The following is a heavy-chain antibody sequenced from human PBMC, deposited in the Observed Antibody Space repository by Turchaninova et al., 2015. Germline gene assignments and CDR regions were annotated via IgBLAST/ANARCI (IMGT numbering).Heavy chain of an antibody. CDR2: ITSIFGTA. J-gene: IGHJ4*02. Sequence: QVQLVQSGAEVKKPGSSVKVSCKASGGPFITSAISWVRQAPGQGLEWMGVITSIFGTANYAQNFQGRVTITADESTSTAYMELSSLRSDDSALYYCARGPDSRTYYYFYWGQGTLVTVSS. V-gene: IGHV1-69*12. CDR1: GGPFITSA. D-gene: IGHD3-22*01. CDR3: ARGPDSRTYYYFY.